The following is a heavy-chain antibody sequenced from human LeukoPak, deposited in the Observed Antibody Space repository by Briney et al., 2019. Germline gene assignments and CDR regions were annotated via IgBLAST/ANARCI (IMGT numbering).Heavy chain of an antibody. J-gene: IGHJ6*03. Sequence: SETLSLTCAVYGGSFSGYYWSWIRQPPGKGLEWIGEINHSGSTNYNPSLKSRVTISVDTSKNQFSLKLSSVTAADTAVYYCARGGNYYYYYMVVWGKGTTVTVSS. CDR3: ARGGNYYYYYMVV. CDR2: INHSGST. CDR1: GGSFSGYY. V-gene: IGHV4-34*01.